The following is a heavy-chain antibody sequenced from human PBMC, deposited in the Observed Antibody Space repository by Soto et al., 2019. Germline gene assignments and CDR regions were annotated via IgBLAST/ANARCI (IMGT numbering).Heavy chain of an antibody. CDR3: ARGRYGDY. D-gene: IGHD1-1*01. J-gene: IGHJ4*02. CDR1: GYTFTSYG. V-gene: IGHV1-18*01. CDR2: IRAHNGNT. Sequence: QVHLVQSGAEVKKPGASVKVSCKASGYTFTSYGITGVRQAPGQGLEWMGWIRAHNGNTDYAQKLQGRVIVTRDTSTSTAYRELRSLISDDTAVDDCARGRYGDYWGQGAQVTVSS.